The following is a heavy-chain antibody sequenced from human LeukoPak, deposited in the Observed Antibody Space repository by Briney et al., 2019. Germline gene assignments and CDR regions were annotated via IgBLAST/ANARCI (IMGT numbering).Heavy chain of an antibody. Sequence: IXQPXGKXXXWIGSIYYSGTTHYNPSLESRVTISVDTSKNQFSLKLASVTAADTAIYYCAKGAGGFSYYNWFDPWGQGTLVTVSS. V-gene: IGHV4-39*07. D-gene: IGHD5-18*01. J-gene: IGHJ5*02. CDR3: AKGAGGFSYYNWFDP. CDR2: IYYSGTT.